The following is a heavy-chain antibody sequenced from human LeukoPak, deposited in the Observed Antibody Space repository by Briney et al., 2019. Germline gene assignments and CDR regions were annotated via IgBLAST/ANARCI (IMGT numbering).Heavy chain of an antibody. CDR2: IYYCWSN. J-gene: IGHJ6*02. V-gene: IGHV4-59*01. CDR3: ARAQRSYYYYGMDV. Sequence: SETLSLTCTVSGGCISNYYWSWIRQPPGKGLEWIGCIYYCWSNNYNPSLKSRVTISVDTSKNQFSLKLSSVTAADTAVYYCARAQRSYYYYGMDVWGQGTTVTVSS. CDR1: GGCISNYY.